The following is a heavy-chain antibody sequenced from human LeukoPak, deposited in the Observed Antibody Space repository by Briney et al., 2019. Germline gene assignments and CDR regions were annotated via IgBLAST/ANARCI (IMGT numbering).Heavy chain of an antibody. CDR2: IFDAGRT. V-gene: IGHV3-53*01. Sequence: PGGSLRLSCAASGFTVSDTYMSWVRQAAGKGWEWVSTIFDAGRTTYGDSVKGRFTVSRDTYKNTLFLQMKSRRADDTAVYYCAGATKWLAHDFWGQGTLVTVSS. CDR3: AGATKWLAHDF. D-gene: IGHD6-19*01. CDR1: GFTVSDTY. J-gene: IGHJ4*02.